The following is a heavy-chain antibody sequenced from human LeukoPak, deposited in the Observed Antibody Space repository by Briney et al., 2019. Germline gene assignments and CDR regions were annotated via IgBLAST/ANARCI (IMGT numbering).Heavy chain of an antibody. V-gene: IGHV3-48*03. CDR1: GFTFSSYE. CDR2: ISSSGTPI. CDR3: AREKTACGGDCYDS. Sequence: QPGGSLRPSCAASGFTFSSYEMNWVRQAPGKGLEWVSHISSSGTPIHYADSVKGRFTISRDNAKNSLFLQMNSLRAEDTAVYYCAREKTACGGDCYDSWGQGTLVTVSS. J-gene: IGHJ4*02. D-gene: IGHD2-21*01.